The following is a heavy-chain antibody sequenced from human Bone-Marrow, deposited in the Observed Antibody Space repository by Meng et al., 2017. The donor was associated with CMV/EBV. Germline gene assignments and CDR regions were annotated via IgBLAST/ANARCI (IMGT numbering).Heavy chain of an antibody. CDR2: IKGDGSET. CDR3: ARAVEGVRETLDY. J-gene: IGHJ4*02. V-gene: IGHV3-7*04. Sequence: GESLKISCVTSGFILNRNWMTWVRQAPGKGLEWVANIKGDGSETSYVDSVKGRFTISRDNVKNLVFLQMDTLRDEDAAVYYCARAVEGVRETLDYWGQRTLVTVSS. CDR1: GFILNRNW. D-gene: IGHD3-10*01.